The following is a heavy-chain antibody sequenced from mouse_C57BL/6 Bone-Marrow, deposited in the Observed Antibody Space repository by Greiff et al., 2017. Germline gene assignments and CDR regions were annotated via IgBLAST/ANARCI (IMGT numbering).Heavy chain of an antibody. D-gene: IGHD4-1*01. Sequence: QVQLKQPGAELVQPGASVQMSCKASGYTFTSYWITWVKQRPGQGLDWIGDIYPTSGRTNYNETFKSKAIMTVDTSSNTAYMQLSSLTSEDSAVFYCARSGPLGRSFDYWGQGTTLTVAS. V-gene: IGHV1-55*01. CDR3: ARSGPLGRSFDY. CDR1: GYTFTSYW. CDR2: IYPTSGRT. J-gene: IGHJ2*01.